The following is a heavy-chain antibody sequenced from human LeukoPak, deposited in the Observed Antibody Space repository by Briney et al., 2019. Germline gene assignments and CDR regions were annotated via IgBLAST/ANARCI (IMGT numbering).Heavy chain of an antibody. CDR3: ARGDCSGGSCYPLRGFSYMDV. CDR2: INPSGGST. D-gene: IGHD2-15*01. CDR1: GYTFTSYY. J-gene: IGHJ6*03. Sequence: ASVKVSCKASGYTFTSYYMHWVRQAPGRGLEWMGIINPSGGSTSYAQKFQGRVTITRDTSTSTVYMELSSLRSEDTAVYYCARGDCSGGSCYPLRGFSYMDVWGKGTTVTISS. V-gene: IGHV1-46*01.